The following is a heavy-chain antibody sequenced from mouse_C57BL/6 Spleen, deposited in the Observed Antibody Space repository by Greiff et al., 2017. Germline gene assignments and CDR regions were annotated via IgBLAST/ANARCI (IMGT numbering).Heavy chain of an antibody. J-gene: IGHJ4*01. V-gene: IGHV1-53*01. CDR2: INPSNGGT. CDR3: ARWLLRVYAMDY. D-gene: IGHD2-3*01. Sequence: QVQLQQSGTELVKPGASVKLSCKASGYTFTSYWMHWVKQRPGQGLEWIGNINPSNGGTNYNEKFKSKATLTVDKSSSTAYMQLSSLTSEDSAVYYCARWLLRVYAMDYWGQGTSVTVSS. CDR1: GYTFTSYW.